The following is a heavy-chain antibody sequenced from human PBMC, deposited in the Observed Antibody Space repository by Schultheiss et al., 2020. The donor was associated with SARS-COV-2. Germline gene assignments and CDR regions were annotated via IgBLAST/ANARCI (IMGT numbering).Heavy chain of an antibody. CDR2: IWYDGSNK. V-gene: IGHV3-33*08. Sequence: GESLKISCAASGFTFSSYGMHWVRQAPGKGLEWVAVIWYDGSNKYYADSVKGRFTISRDNSKNTLYLQMNSLRAEDTAVYYCGRDRSVTISLDVWGQGTTVTVAS. CDR1: GFTFSSYG. D-gene: IGHD3-3*01. CDR3: GRDRSVTISLDV. J-gene: IGHJ6*02.